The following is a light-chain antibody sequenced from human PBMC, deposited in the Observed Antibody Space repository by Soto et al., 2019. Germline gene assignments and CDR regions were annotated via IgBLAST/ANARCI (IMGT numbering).Light chain of an antibody. J-gene: IGLJ1*01. V-gene: IGLV1-40*01. CDR1: SSNIGAGYD. CDR2: GNS. Sequence: QSVLTQPPSMSGAPGQRVTISCTGSSSNIGAGYDVHWYRQLPGTAPKLLIYGNSNRPSGVPYRISGSKSGTSASLAISGLQADDEADYYCCSYTRSVTYVFGTGTKLTVL. CDR3: CSYTRSVTYV.